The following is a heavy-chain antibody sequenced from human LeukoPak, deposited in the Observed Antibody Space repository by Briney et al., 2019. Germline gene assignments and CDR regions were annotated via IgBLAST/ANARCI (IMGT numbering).Heavy chain of an antibody. D-gene: IGHD5-12*01. CDR2: ISSSSSYI. CDR3: ARDSGYEARAFDI. V-gene: IGHV3-21*01. J-gene: IGHJ3*02. CDR1: GFTFSSYS. Sequence: GGSLRLSCAASGFTFSSYSMNWVRQAPGKGLEWVSSISSSSSYIYYADSVKGRFTISRDDAKNSLYLQMNSLRAEDTAVYYCARDSGYEARAFDIWGQGTMVTVSS.